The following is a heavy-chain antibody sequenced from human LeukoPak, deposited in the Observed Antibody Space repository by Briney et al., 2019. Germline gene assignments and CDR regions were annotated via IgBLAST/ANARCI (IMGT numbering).Heavy chain of an antibody. V-gene: IGHV4-39*01. CDR2: IYYSGIT. CDR3: ARQRGYHYDSTTNRFSDL. J-gene: IGHJ5*02. D-gene: IGHD3-22*01. CDR1: GGSISSSTYY. Sequence: IPSETLSLTCAVSGGSISSSTYYWGWIRRPPGRGLEWIGNIYYSGITYYNPSLKSRVTISVDTSKNQFSLKLSSVTAADTAVYFCARQRGYHYDSTTNRFSDLWGQGTRVTVSS.